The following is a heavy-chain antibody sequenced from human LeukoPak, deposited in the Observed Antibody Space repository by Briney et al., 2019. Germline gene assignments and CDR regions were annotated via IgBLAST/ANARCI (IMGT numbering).Heavy chain of an antibody. Sequence: GGSLRLSCAASGFTFSNYAMSWVRQAPGKGLEWVSAISGSGGSTYYADSVKGRFTISRDNSKNTLYLQMNSLRAEDTAVYFCARDRFGAYGGPNNWFDPWGQGTLVTVSS. D-gene: IGHD3-10*01. CDR1: GFTFSNYA. CDR2: ISGSGGST. J-gene: IGHJ5*02. CDR3: ARDRFGAYGGPNNWFDP. V-gene: IGHV3-23*01.